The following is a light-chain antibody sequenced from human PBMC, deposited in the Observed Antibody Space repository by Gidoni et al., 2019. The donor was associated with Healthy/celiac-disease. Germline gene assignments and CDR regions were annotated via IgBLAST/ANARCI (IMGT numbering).Light chain of an antibody. CDR1: QSVLYSSNNKHY. CDR3: QQYYSTPWT. Sequence: DIVMTQSPDSLAVSLGERATINCKSSQSVLYSSNNKHYLAWYQQKPGQPPKLLIYWASTRESGVPDRFSGSGYGTDFTLPISSLQAEDVAVYYCQQYYSTPWTFGQGTKVEIK. V-gene: IGKV4-1*01. CDR2: WAS. J-gene: IGKJ1*01.